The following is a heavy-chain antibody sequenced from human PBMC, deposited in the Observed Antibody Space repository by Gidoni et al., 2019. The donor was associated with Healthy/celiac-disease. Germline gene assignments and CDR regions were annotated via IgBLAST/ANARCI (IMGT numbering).Heavy chain of an antibody. Sequence: QVQLVESGGGVVQPGRSLRLSCAASGFTFSSYGMHWVRQAPGKGLEWVAVISYDGSNKDYADSVKGRFTISRDNSKNTLYLQMNSLRAEDTAVYYCAKVDTAMALLLLDYWGQGTLVTVSS. CDR2: ISYDGSNK. V-gene: IGHV3-30*18. J-gene: IGHJ4*02. CDR3: AKVDTAMALLLLDY. D-gene: IGHD5-18*01. CDR1: GFTFSSYG.